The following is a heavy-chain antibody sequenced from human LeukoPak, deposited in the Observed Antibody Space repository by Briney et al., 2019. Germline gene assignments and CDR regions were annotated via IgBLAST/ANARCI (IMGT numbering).Heavy chain of an antibody. V-gene: IGHV4-4*07. CDR2: IYTSGST. Sequence: SETLSLTCTVSGGSISSYYWSWIRQPAGKGLEWIGRIYTSGSTNYNPSLKSRVTMSVDTSKNQFSLKLSSVTAADTAVYYCARGADTMIVVVTDNWFDPWGQGTLVTVSS. CDR3: ARGADTMIVVVTDNWFDP. CDR1: GGSISSYY. J-gene: IGHJ5*02. D-gene: IGHD3-22*01.